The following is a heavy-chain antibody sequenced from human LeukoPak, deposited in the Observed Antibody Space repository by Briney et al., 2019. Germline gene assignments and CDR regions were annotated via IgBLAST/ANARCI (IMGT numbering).Heavy chain of an antibody. CDR1: GGTFSSYA. D-gene: IGHD3-22*01. CDR3: ASPQAYYYDSSGPPSPYYYMDV. CDR2: IIPIFGTA. Sequence: SVKVSCKASGGTFSSYAISWVRQAPGQGLEWMGGIIPIFGTANYAQKFQGRVTITTDESTSTAYMELSSLRSEDTGVYYCASPQAYYYDSSGPPSPYYYMDVWGKGTTVTVSS. J-gene: IGHJ6*03. V-gene: IGHV1-69*05.